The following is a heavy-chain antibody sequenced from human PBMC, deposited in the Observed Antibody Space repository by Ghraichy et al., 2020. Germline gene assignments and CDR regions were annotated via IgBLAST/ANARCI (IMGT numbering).Heavy chain of an antibody. J-gene: IGHJ4*02. CDR2: MNPNSGNT. Sequence: ASVKVSCKASGYTFTSYDINWVRQATGQGLEWMGWMNPNSGNTGYAQKFQGRVTMTRNTSISTAYMELSSLRSEDTAVYYCARGKDTMIVVVTASFDYWGQGTLVTVSS. CDR1: GYTFTSYD. V-gene: IGHV1-8*01. D-gene: IGHD3-22*01. CDR3: ARGKDTMIVVVTASFDY.